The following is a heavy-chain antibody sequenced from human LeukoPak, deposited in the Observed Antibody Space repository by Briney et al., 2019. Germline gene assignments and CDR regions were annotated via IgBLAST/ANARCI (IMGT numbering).Heavy chain of an antibody. D-gene: IGHD3-22*01. J-gene: IGHJ4*02. CDR3: ARVKYYYDSSGYYSTLDY. CDR1: GFTFSTFG. V-gene: IGHV3-48*04. CDR2: ISSSGSTI. Sequence: GGSLRLSCVASGFTFSTFGMNWVRQAPGKGLEWVSYISSSGSTIYYADSVKGRFTISRDNAKNSLYLQMNSLRAEDTAVYYCARVKYYYDSSGYYSTLDYWGQGTLVTVSS.